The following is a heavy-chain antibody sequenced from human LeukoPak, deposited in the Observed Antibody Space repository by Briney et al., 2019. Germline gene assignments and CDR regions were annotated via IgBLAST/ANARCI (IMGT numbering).Heavy chain of an antibody. J-gene: IGHJ3*02. V-gene: IGHV4-34*01. CDR3: AGTPYCSSDNCYRFYNGNDGFDI. CDR2: IHNSGTT. CDR1: GGPFSGYF. Sequence: NPSETLSLTCAVSGGPFSGYFWSWIRQSSGKGLEWIGEIHNSGTTNYNPSLNSRVTISEDTSKNQFYLKLSSVTAADTAVYYCAGTPYCSSDNCYRFYNGNDGFDIRGQGTKVTVSS. D-gene: IGHD2-2*01.